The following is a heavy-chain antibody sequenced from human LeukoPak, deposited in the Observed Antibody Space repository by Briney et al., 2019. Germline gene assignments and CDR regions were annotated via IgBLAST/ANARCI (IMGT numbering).Heavy chain of an antibody. J-gene: IGHJ3*02. D-gene: IGHD5-18*01. V-gene: IGHV3-11*01. Sequence: GGSLRLSCAASGFTFSDYYMSWIRQAPGKGLEWVSYISSSGSTIYYADSVKGRFTISRDNAKNSLYLQMNNLRAEDTAFYHCVFSSYGPYLYGINIWGHGTMVTVSS. CDR1: GFTFSDYY. CDR2: ISSSGSTI. CDR3: VFSSYGPYLYGINI.